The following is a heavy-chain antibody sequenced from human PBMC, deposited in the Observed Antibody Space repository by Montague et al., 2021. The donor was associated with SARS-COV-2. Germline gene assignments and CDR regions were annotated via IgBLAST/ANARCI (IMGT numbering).Heavy chain of an antibody. CDR3: ARDLLPPRTAIKTNFFGLDV. J-gene: IGHJ6*02. D-gene: IGHD2-21*02. CDR1: GGFISSSY. V-gene: IGHV4-59*01. CDR2: IYHSGNT. Sequence: SETLSLTCTVPGGFISSSYWSWIRQPPGKGLEWIGYIYHSGNTNYNPSLKSRVNISIDTSMNQFSLSLSSMTAADTAVYFCARDLLPPRTAIKTNFFGLDVWGQGTTVIVSS.